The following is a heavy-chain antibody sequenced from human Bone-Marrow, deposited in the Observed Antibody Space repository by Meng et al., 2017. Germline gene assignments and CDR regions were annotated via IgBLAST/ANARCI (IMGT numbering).Heavy chain of an antibody. CDR1: GGSLSGYY. CDR2: INHSGST. J-gene: IGHJ4*02. V-gene: IGHV4-34*01. CDR3: AREDYYDSSGYLDY. D-gene: IGHD3-22*01. Sequence: LSCAVYGGSLSGYYWSWIRQPPGKGLEWIGEINHSGSTNYNPSLKSRVTISVDTSKNQFSLKLSSVTAADTAVYYCAREDYYDSSGYLDYWGQGTLVTVSS.